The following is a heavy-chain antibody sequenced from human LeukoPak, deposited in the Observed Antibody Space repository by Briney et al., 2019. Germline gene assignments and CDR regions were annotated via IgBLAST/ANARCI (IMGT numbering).Heavy chain of an antibody. CDR2: IHPGDSDT. J-gene: IGHJ4*02. CDR1: GYSFTNYW. Sequence: GESLEISCKASGYSFTNYWIGWVRQMPGKGLEWMGIIHPGDSDTRYSPSFQGQVTMSADESITTAYLQWSSLKASDSAMYYCARGGTYIYNSSDYWGQGTLVTVSS. CDR3: ARGGTYIYNSSDY. V-gene: IGHV5-51*01. D-gene: IGHD5-18*01.